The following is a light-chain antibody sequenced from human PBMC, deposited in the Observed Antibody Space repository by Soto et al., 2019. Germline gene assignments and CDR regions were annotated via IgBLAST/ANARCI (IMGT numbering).Light chain of an antibody. J-gene: IGLJ3*02. CDR2: EVS. CDR3: CSYAGSSNLCL. CDR1: SSDVGSYNL. Sequence: QSALTQPASASGSPGQSTTISCTGTSSDVGSYNLVSWYQQHPGKAPKLMIYEVSKRPSGVSNRFSGSKSGNTASLTISGLQAEDEADYYCCSYAGSSNLCLFCGGTQVTVL. V-gene: IGLV2-23*02.